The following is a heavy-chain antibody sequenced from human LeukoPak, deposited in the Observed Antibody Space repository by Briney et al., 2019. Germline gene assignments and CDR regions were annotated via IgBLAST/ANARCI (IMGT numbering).Heavy chain of an antibody. J-gene: IGHJ6*01. Sequence: ASVRVSCKAFGFTFNDHYLHWIRQAPGQGLEWMGWINPNSGGTNYPQKFQGRVTMTRDTSISTAYMELSRLRSDDTAVYYCAKGAHPHMDVWGQGTTVTVSS. V-gene: IGHV1-2*02. CDR2: INPNSGGT. CDR1: GFTFNDHY. D-gene: IGHD4/OR15-4a*01. CDR3: AKGAHPHMDV.